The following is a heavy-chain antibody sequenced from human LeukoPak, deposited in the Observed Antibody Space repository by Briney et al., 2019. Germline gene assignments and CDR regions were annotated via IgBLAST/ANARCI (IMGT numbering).Heavy chain of an antibody. D-gene: IGHD6-6*01. Sequence: ASVKVSCKASGYTFTGYYMHWVRQAPGQGLEWMGRINPNSGGTNYAQKFQGRVTMTRDTSISTAYMELSRLRSDDTAVYYCAKGMGTSSTWDHWGQGTLVTVSS. J-gene: IGHJ4*02. CDR2: INPNSGGT. CDR1: GYTFTGYY. CDR3: AKGMGTSSTWDH. V-gene: IGHV1-2*06.